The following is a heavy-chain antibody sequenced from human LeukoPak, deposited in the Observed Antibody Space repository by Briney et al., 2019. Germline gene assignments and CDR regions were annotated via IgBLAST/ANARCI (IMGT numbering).Heavy chain of an antibody. J-gene: IGHJ4*02. V-gene: IGHV3-53*01. CDR3: AREVTGGNPFDY. CDR1: GLSFSNYD. Sequence: PGGSLRLSCAAAGLSFSNYDMYWVRHAPGQGREWVSVIYNNGNTYYADSLKGRFTISRDNSKNTLYLQMNSLRAEDTAVYYCAREVTGGNPFDYWGQGTLVTVSS. CDR2: IYNNGNT. D-gene: IGHD4-23*01.